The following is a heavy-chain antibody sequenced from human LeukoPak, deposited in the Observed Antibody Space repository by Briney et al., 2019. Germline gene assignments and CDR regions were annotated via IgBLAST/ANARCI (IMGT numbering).Heavy chain of an antibody. CDR2: IFYSGST. J-gene: IGHJ6*02. V-gene: IGHV4-59*01. CDR1: GGSIRSYY. Sequence: SETLPLTCTVSGGSIRSYYWSWIRQPPGKGLEWIGNIFYSGSTNYNPSLKSRVTISVDTSKNQFSLKLSSVTAADTAVYYCARDLYTYFDLWSGTIGYYYGLDVWGQGTTVTVSS. CDR3: ARDLYTYFDLWSGTIGYYYGLDV. D-gene: IGHD3-3*01.